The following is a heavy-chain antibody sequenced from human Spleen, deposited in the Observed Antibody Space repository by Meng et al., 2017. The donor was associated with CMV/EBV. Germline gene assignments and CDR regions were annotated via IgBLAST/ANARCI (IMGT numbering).Heavy chain of an antibody. V-gene: IGHV1-18*01. D-gene: IGHD5-18*01. CDR3: ARDSRFGTAMVIRAYYYYGMDV. J-gene: IGHJ6*02. CDR2: ISAYNGNT. CDR1: GYTFTSYG. Sequence: ASVKVSCKASGYTFTSYGISWVRQAPGQGLEWMGWISAYNGNTNYAQKLQGRVAMTTDTSTSTAYMELRSLRSDDTAVYYCARDSRFGTAMVIRAYYYYGMDVWGQGTTVTVSS.